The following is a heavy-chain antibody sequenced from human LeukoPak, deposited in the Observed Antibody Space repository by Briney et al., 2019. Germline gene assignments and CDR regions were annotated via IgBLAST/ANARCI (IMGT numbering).Heavy chain of an antibody. J-gene: IGHJ4*02. V-gene: IGHV4-34*01. Sequence: SETLSLTCAVYGGSFSGYYWSWIRQPPGKGLEWIGEISHSGSTNYNPSLKSRVTISVDTSKNQFSLKLSSVTAADAAVYYCARAPMVRGARFDYWGQGTLVTVSS. CDR2: ISHSGST. CDR3: ARAPMVRGARFDY. CDR1: GGSFSGYY. D-gene: IGHD3-10*01.